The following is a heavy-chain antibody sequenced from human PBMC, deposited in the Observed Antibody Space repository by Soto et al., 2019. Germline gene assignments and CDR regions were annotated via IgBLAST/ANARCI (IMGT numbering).Heavy chain of an antibody. J-gene: IGHJ6*03. Sequence: PSETLSLTCTVSGGSISSGGYYWSWIRQHPGKGLEWIGYIYYSGSTYYNPSLKSRVTISVDTSKNQFSLKLSSVTAADTAVYYCARTVTTKYYYYYMDVWGKGTTVTVSS. D-gene: IGHD4-17*01. CDR1: GGSISSGGYY. V-gene: IGHV4-31*03. CDR2: IYYSGST. CDR3: ARTVTTKYYYYYMDV.